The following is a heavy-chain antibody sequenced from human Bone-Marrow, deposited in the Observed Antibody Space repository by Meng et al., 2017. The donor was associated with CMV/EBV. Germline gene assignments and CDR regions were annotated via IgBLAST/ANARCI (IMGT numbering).Heavy chain of an antibody. CDR2: IKNTIAGVAT. V-gene: IGHV3-15*01. CDR3: ATDLDFYHYYYGMDV. D-gene: IGHD2-21*02. Sequence: GGSLRLSCAASGFNFSKTWMTWVRQAPGKGLEWVGRIKNTIAGVATAYAAPVQGRFSISRDDSKNTLYLQMNSLKTEDTAVYFCATDLDFYHYYYGMDVWGQGTTVTVSS. J-gene: IGHJ6*02. CDR1: GFNFSKTW.